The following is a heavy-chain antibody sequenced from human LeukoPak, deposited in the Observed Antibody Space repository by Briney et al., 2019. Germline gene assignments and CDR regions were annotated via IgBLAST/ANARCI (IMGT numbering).Heavy chain of an antibody. V-gene: IGHV4-61*02. J-gene: IGHJ4*02. Sequence: SETPSLTCTVSGGSISSGSYYWSWIRQPAGKGLEWIGRIYTSGSTNYNPSLKSRVTMSVDTSKNQFSLKLSSVTAADTAVYYCAREGYAMVRGVPFDYWGQGTLVTVSS. D-gene: IGHD3-10*01. CDR2: IYTSGST. CDR3: AREGYAMVRGVPFDY. CDR1: GGSISSGSYY.